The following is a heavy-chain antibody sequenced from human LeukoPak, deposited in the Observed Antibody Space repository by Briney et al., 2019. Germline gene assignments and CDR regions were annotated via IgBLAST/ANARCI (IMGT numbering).Heavy chain of an antibody. CDR3: ARGPVHSSGWGLLAPY. Sequence: PGGSLRLSCAASGFTFSSYAMHWVRQAPGKGLGWVAVISYDGSNKYYADSVKGRFTISRDNSKNTLYLQMNSLRAEDTAVYYCARGPVHSSGWGLLAPYWGQGTLVTVSS. J-gene: IGHJ4*02. CDR2: ISYDGSNK. D-gene: IGHD6-19*01. CDR1: GFTFSSYA. V-gene: IGHV3-30-3*01.